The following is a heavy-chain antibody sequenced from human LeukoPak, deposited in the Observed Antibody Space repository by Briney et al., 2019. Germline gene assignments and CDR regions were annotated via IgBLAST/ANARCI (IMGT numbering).Heavy chain of an antibody. J-gene: IGHJ4*02. CDR2: TYYRSKLYN. D-gene: IGHD4-17*01. CDR1: GDSVSSNRAA. CDR3: AREAHGDQDFDY. V-gene: IGHV6-1*01. Sequence: SQTLSLTCAISGDSVSSNRAAWTWIRQSPSRGLEWLGRTYYRSKLYNNYAVSVKSRITINSDTSKNQFSLQLNSVTPEDTAVYYCAREAHGDQDFDYWGQGTLVTVSS.